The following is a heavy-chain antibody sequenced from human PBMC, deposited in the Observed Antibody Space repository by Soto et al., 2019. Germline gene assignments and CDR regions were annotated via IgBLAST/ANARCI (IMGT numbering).Heavy chain of an antibody. CDR1: GFTFSNYA. J-gene: IGHJ4*02. D-gene: IGHD6-13*01. CDR2: ISDDGSNK. V-gene: IGHV3-30-3*01. CDR3: ARDRFASSWSYFDY. Sequence: GGSLRLSCEASGFTFSNYALHWVRQAPGKGLEWVAVISDDGSNKYYADSVKGRFTISRDNSKNTLYLQMNSLRAEDTAVYYCARDRFASSWSYFDYWGQGTQVTVSS.